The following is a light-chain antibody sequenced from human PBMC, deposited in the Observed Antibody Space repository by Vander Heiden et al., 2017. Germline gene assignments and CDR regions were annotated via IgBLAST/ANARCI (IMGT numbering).Light chain of an antibody. Sequence: DLVMTQSPDSLAVSLGERATINCKSSQSVLYSSNNKNYLAWYQQKVGQPPKLLIYWASTRESGVPDRFTGSGSGTDFTLTISSLQAEDVAVYYCQQYYSIPYTFGQGTKLEIK. J-gene: IGKJ2*01. CDR1: QSVLYSSNNKNY. CDR3: QQYYSIPYT. V-gene: IGKV4-1*01. CDR2: WAS.